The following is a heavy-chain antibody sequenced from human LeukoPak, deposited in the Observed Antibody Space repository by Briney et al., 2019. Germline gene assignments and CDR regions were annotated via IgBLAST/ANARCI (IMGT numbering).Heavy chain of an antibody. J-gene: IGHJ3*02. CDR3: AKDLYDYVWGTNDAFDI. CDR2: IRYDGSNK. D-gene: IGHD3-16*01. CDR1: GFTFSSYE. V-gene: IGHV3-30*02. Sequence: GGSLRLSCAASGFTFSSYEMNWVRQAPGKGLEWVAFIRYDGSNKYYADSVKGRFTISRDNSKNTLYLQMNSLRAEDTAVYYCAKDLYDYVWGTNDAFDIWGQGTMVTVSS.